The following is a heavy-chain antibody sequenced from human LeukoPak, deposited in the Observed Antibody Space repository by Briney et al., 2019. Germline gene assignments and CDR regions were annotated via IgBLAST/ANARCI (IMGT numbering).Heavy chain of an antibody. Sequence: PSETLSLTCAVSGYSISSSYYWGWIRQPPGKGLEWIGSIYHSGSTYYNPSLKSRVTISVDTSKNQFSLKLSSVTAADTAVYYCARRNIDDDFWSGYYGAFDYWGQGTLVTVSS. D-gene: IGHD3-3*01. V-gene: IGHV4-38-2*01. J-gene: IGHJ4*02. CDR3: ARRNIDDDFWSGYYGAFDY. CDR1: GYSISSSYY. CDR2: IYHSGST.